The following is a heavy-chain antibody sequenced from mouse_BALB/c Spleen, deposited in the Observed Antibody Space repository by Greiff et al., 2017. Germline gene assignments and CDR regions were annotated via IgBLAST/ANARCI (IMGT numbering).Heavy chain of an antibody. CDR3: ARGDGRLRRFDY. Sequence: DVQLVESGGGLVKPGGSLKLSCAASGFTFSSYAMSWVRQSPEKRLEWVAEISSGGSYTYYPDTVTGRFTISRDNAKNTLYLEMSSLRSEDTAMYYCARGDGRLRRFDYWGQGTTLTVSS. CDR2: ISSGGSYT. D-gene: IGHD2-2*01. V-gene: IGHV5-9-4*01. CDR1: GFTFSSYA. J-gene: IGHJ2*01.